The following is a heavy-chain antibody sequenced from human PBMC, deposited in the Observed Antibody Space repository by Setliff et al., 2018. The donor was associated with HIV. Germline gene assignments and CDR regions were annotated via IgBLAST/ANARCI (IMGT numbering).Heavy chain of an antibody. CDR2: ISTGGAT. Sequence: SETLSLTCTVSGGSISSGSYYWNWIRQPAGKGLEWVGQISTGGATDYNSSLKSRVTISLDKSKNQFYLRLNSVTAADTAVYYCARVLDGNHYDAFNLWGQGTTVTVSS. J-gene: IGHJ3*01. V-gene: IGHV4-61*09. CDR3: ARVLDGNHYDAFNL. CDR1: GGSISSGSYY. D-gene: IGHD1-26*01.